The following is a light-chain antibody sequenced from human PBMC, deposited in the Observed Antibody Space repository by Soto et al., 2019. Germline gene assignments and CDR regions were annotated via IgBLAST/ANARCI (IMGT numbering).Light chain of an antibody. CDR2: GAS. V-gene: IGKV3-15*01. CDR3: QEYLKWPRT. CDR1: QSVSSSY. J-gene: IGKJ1*01. Sequence: ESVLTRSPETLYVSPGERAPXSCRASQSVSSSYLAWYQQKPGQAHRLLIYGASTRAPGITDRFSGSGSGTEFTLTISSLQSEDFAVYSCQEYLKWPRTLGQGTKVDIK.